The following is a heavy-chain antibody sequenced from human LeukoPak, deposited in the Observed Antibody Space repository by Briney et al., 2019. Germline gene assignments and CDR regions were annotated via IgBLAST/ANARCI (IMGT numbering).Heavy chain of an antibody. V-gene: IGHV4-34*01. CDR1: GGSFRGYY. CDR3: ARRVLGPYYFDL. J-gene: IGHJ2*01. Sequence: SETLSLTCAVYGGSFRGYYWGWIRQPPGKGLEWIGEIHYTGATNYKPSLKSRVTMSGDPSKNQVSLRVSSVTAADTAVYYCARRVLGPYYFDLWGRGTLVTVSS. CDR2: IHYTGAT. D-gene: IGHD7-27*01.